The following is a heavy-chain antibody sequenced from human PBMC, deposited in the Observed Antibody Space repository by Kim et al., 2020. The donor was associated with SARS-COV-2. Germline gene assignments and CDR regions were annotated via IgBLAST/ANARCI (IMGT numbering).Heavy chain of an antibody. D-gene: IGHD1-26*01. V-gene: IGHV3-48*02. CDR3: ARGMVGAWTSFDY. J-gene: IGHJ4*02. Sequence: AESVKGRFTLSRDNAKNALYLQMNSLRDEDTAVYYCARGMVGAWTSFDYWGQGTLVTVSS.